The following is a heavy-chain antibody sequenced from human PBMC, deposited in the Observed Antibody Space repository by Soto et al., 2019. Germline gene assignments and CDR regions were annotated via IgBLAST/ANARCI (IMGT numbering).Heavy chain of an antibody. Sequence: SETLSLTCTVSGGSISSYYWSWIRQPPGKGLEWIGYIYYSGSTNYNPSLKSRVTISVDTSKNQFSLKLSSVTAADTAVYYCAREEISSSWYRIFDYWGQGTLVTVSS. CDR3: AREEISSSWYRIFDY. CDR2: IYYSGST. CDR1: GGSISSYY. D-gene: IGHD6-13*01. J-gene: IGHJ4*02. V-gene: IGHV4-59*01.